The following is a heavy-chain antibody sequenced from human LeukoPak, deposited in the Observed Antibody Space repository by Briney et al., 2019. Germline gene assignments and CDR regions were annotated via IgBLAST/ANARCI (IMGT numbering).Heavy chain of an antibody. CDR2: INHSGST. CDR1: GGSFSGYY. V-gene: IGHV4-34*01. CDR3: ARAKWLVRNWFDP. J-gene: IGHJ5*02. D-gene: IGHD6-19*01. Sequence: SETLSLTCAVYGGSFSGYYGSWIRQPPGKGLEWIGEINHSGSTNYNPSLKSRVTISVDTSKNQFSLKLSSVTAADTAVYYCARAKWLVRNWFDPCGQGTLVTVSS.